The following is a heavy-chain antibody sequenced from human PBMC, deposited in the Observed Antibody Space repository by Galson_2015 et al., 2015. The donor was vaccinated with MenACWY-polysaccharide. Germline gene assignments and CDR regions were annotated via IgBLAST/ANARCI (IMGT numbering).Heavy chain of an antibody. J-gene: IGHJ4*02. Sequence: SLRLAGAGSGFTFGSYAMTWVRQAPGKGLEWVSSINASGDSAHYADSVTGRFFPSRDKSMNTLFLQMNGLTTEDTAVYYCFLVGTWGRVYRGRGVLVTVPS. CDR1: GFTFGSYA. CDR3: FLVGTWGRVY. V-gene: IGHV3-23*01. CDR2: INASGDSA. D-gene: IGHD1-26*01.